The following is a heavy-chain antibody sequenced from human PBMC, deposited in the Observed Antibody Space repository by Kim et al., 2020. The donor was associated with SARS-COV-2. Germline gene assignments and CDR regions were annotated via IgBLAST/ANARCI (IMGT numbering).Heavy chain of an antibody. D-gene: IGHD6-6*01. J-gene: IGHJ4*02. CDR1: GYTFTSYA. CDR2: INAGNGNT. Sequence: ASVKVSCKASGYTFTSYAMHWVRQAPGQRLEWMGWINAGNGNTKYSQKFQGRVTITRDTSASTAYMELSSLRSEDTAVYYCARGGVAARPFDYWGQGTLVTVSS. V-gene: IGHV1-3*01. CDR3: ARGGVAARPFDY.